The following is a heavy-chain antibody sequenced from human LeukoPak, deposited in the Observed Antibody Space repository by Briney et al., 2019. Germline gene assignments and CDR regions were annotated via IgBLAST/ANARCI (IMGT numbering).Heavy chain of an antibody. CDR1: GGSISSYY. J-gene: IGHJ4*02. CDR3: ARDFGYSYGLDY. V-gene: IGHV4-59*01. CDR2: IYYSGST. Sequence: SETLSLTSTVSGGSISSYYWSWIRQPPGKGLEWIGYIYYSGSTNYNLSLKSRVTISVDTSKNQFSLKLSSVTAADTAVYYCARDFGYSYGLDYWRQGTLVTVSS. D-gene: IGHD5-18*01.